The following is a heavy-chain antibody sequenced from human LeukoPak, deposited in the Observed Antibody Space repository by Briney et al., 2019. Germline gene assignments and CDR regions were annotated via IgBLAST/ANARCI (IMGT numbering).Heavy chain of an antibody. Sequence: GGSLRLSCAASGFTVSSNYMSWVRQAPGKGLEWVSVIYSGGSTYYADSVKGRFTISRDNSKNTLYLQMNSLRAEDTAVYYCAGDPKLRYFDWLYALDYWGQGTLVTVSS. CDR2: IYSGGST. CDR1: GFTVSSNY. CDR3: AGDPKLRYFDWLYALDY. V-gene: IGHV3-66*01. D-gene: IGHD3-9*01. J-gene: IGHJ4*02.